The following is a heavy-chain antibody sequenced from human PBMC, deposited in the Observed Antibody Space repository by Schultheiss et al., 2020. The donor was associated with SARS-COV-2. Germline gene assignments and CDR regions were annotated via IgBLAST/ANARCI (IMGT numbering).Heavy chain of an antibody. CDR2: INPNGGSA. V-gene: IGHV1-46*01. CDR3: ARASAGGEFVGYTYGSLDP. Sequence: ASVKVSCKASGYTFTSYYMHWVRQAPGQGLEWMGIINPNGGSATYAQKFQDRVTMTTDTSTSTVSMELGSLRSEDTAVYFCARASAGGEFVGYTYGSLDPWGQGTLVTVSS. J-gene: IGHJ5*02. CDR1: GYTFTSYY. D-gene: IGHD5-18*01.